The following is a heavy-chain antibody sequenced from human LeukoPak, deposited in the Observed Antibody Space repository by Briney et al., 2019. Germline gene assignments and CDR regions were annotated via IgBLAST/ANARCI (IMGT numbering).Heavy chain of an antibody. CDR1: GFTVSSNY. J-gene: IGHJ4*02. CDR2: IYSGGST. D-gene: IGHD3-9*01. Sequence: GGSLRLSCAASGFTVSSNYMSWVRQAPGKGLEWVSVIYSGGSTYYADSVKGRFTISRDNSKNTLYLQMNSLRAEDTAVYYCAREGYDILTGYYDHWGQGTLVTVSS. V-gene: IGHV3-53*01. CDR3: AREGYDILTGYYDH.